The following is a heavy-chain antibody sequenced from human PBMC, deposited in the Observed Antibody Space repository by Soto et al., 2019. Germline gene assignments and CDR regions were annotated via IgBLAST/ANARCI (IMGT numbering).Heavy chain of an antibody. Sequence: GGSLRLSCAASGFTFSNYAMTWVREAPGKGLEWVSSISGSGGRTHYADSVKGRFTISRDNSRNTLSLQMDSLRADDTAVYYCGKDPNGDYVGAFDIWGQGTMVTVSS. D-gene: IGHD4-17*01. V-gene: IGHV3-23*01. J-gene: IGHJ3*02. CDR2: ISGSGGRT. CDR3: GKDPNGDYVGAFDI. CDR1: GFTFSNYA.